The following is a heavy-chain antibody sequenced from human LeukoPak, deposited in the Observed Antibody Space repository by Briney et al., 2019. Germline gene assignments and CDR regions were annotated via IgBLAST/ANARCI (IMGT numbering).Heavy chain of an antibody. D-gene: IGHD3-3*01. Sequence: ASVKVSCKASGYTFTSYGISWVRQAPGQGLEWMGWISAYNGNTNYAQKLQGRVTMTTDTSTSTAYMELRSLRSDDTAVYYCARDADFILARGTFDIWGQGTMVTVSP. CDR1: GYTFTSYG. CDR2: ISAYNGNT. J-gene: IGHJ3*02. V-gene: IGHV1-18*01. CDR3: ARDADFILARGTFDI.